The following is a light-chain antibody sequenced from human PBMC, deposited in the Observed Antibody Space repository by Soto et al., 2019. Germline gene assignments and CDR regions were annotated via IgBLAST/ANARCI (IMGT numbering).Light chain of an antibody. CDR3: QQYGSSPPRT. V-gene: IGKV3-20*01. Sequence: EIVLTQSPGILSLSPGERATLSCRASQSVSNDFLAWYQQKPGQAPRLLIYGASTRATDVPGRFSGSGSGADFTLSISRLEPEDFAVYYCQQYGSSPPRTSGQGTKVDIK. CDR1: QSVSNDF. CDR2: GAS. J-gene: IGKJ1*01.